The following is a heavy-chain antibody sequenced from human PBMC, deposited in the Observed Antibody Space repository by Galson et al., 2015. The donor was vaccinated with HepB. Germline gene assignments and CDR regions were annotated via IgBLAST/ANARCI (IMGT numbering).Heavy chain of an antibody. J-gene: IGHJ4*02. V-gene: IGHV3-30-3*01. D-gene: IGHD6-19*01. Sequence: SLRLSCAASGFTFSPFAMHWVRQAPGKGLEWVAVVSYDGSNKYYADSVKGRFTISRDNAKNSLYLQMNSLRAEDTAVYYCARVEDSSGWVSLYYFDYWGQRTLVTVSS. CDR2: VSYDGSNK. CDR3: ARVEDSSGWVSLYYFDY. CDR1: GFTFSPFA.